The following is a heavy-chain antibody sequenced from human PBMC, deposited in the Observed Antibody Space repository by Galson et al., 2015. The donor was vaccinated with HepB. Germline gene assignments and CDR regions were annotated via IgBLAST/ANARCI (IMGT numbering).Heavy chain of an antibody. CDR1: GGTFSSYA. Sequence: SVKVSCKASGGTFSSYAISWVRQAPGQGLEWMGGIIPIFGTANYAQKFQGRVTITADESTSTAYMELSSLRSEDTAVYYCARDSFYCSGGSCYRSDAFDIWGQGTMVTVSS. J-gene: IGHJ3*02. V-gene: IGHV1-69*13. CDR2: IIPIFGTA. CDR3: ARDSFYCSGGSCYRSDAFDI. D-gene: IGHD2-15*01.